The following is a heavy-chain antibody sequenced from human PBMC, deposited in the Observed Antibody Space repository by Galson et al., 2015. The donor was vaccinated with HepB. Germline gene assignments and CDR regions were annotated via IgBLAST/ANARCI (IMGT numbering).Heavy chain of an antibody. Sequence: QSGAEVKKPGESLKISCKGSGYSFTSYWIGWVRQMPGKGLEWMGIIYPGDSDTRYSPSFQGQVTISADKSISTAYLQWSSLKASDTAMYYCARPSDYYDSSGYYHPIDYWGQGTLVTVSS. CDR1: GYSFTSYW. CDR3: ARPSDYYDSSGYYHPIDY. CDR2: IYPGDSDT. D-gene: IGHD3-22*01. V-gene: IGHV5-51*01. J-gene: IGHJ4*02.